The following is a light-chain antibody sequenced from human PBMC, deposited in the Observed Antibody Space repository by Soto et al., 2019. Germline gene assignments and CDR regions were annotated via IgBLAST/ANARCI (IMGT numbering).Light chain of an antibody. Sequence: ELVLTQSQGTLSLSALERAPLXYRASHSVSSTYLAWYQQRPGQAPMLLIYGASSRATGIPDRFSGGGSGTDFTLTISRLEPEDFAVYYCQQFSSYPLTFGGGTKVDIK. J-gene: IGKJ4*01. CDR3: QQFSSYPLT. CDR1: HSVSSTY. CDR2: GAS. V-gene: IGKV3-20*01.